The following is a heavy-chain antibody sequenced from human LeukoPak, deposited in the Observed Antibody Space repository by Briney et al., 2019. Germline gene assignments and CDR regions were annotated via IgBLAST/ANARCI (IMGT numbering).Heavy chain of an antibody. D-gene: IGHD5-18*01. Sequence: GASVKVSCKASGYTFTGYYMHWVRQAPGQGLEWMGWINPNSGGTNYAQKFQGRVTMTRDTSISTAYMELSRLRSDDTAVYYCASWGLGYSYGFSNYYMDVWGKGTTVTVSS. CDR1: GYTFTGYY. CDR3: ASWGLGYSYGFSNYYMDV. V-gene: IGHV1-2*02. CDR2: INPNSGGT. J-gene: IGHJ6*03.